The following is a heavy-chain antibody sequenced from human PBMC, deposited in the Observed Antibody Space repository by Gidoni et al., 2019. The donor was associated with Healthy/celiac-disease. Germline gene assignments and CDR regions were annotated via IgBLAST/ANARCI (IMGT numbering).Heavy chain of an antibody. D-gene: IGHD6-13*01. J-gene: IGHJ5*02. CDR3: ASKRLAAAAALGYWFDP. Sequence: QVQLQQWGAGLLKPSETLSLTCAVYGGSFSGYYWSWIRQPPGKGLEWIGEINHSGSTNYNPSLKSRVTISVDTSKNQFSLKLSSVTAADTAVYYCASKRLAAAAALGYWFDPWGQGTLVTVSS. CDR1: GGSFSGYY. V-gene: IGHV4-34*01. CDR2: INHSGST.